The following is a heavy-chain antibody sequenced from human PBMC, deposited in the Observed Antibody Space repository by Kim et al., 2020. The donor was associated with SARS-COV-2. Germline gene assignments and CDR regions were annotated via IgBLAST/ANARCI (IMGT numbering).Heavy chain of an antibody. V-gene: IGHV1-2*02. CDR3: ASSREDFDPEDYGMDV. CDR2: INPNSGGT. J-gene: IGHJ6*02. CDR1: GYTFTGYY. Sequence: ASVKVSCKASGYTFTGYYMHWVRQAPGQGLEWMGWINPNSGGTNYAQKFQGRVTMTRDTSISTAYMELRRLRSDDTAVYYCASSREDFDPEDYGMDVWGQGTTVTVSS. D-gene: IGHD3-9*01.